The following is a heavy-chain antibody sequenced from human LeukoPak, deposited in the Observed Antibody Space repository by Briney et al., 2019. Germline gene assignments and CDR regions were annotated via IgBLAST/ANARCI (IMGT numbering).Heavy chain of an antibody. D-gene: IGHD1-1*01. CDR3: VRGRVSSSTWYSTYYYYFYMDV. Sequence: SETLSLTCTVSGYSISSGYYWGWIRQPPGKGLEWIGSIYHSGSTFDNPSLKSRVTISVDTSKNQFSLKLSSVTAADTAVYFCVRGRVSSSTWYSTYYYYFYMDVWGKGTTVTVSS. CDR2: IYHSGST. CDR1: GYSISSGYY. V-gene: IGHV4-38-2*02. J-gene: IGHJ6*03.